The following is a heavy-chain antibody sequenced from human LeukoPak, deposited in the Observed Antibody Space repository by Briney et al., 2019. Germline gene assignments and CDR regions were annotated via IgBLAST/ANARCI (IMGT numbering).Heavy chain of an antibody. Sequence: PGRSLRLSCAASGFTFSSYWMSWVRQAPGKGLEWVANIKQDGSEKYYVDSVKGRFTISRDNAKNSLYLQMNSLRAEDTAVYYCARWETGYSSGWAYWGQGTLVTVSS. CDR3: ARWETGYSSGWAY. D-gene: IGHD6-19*01. CDR2: IKQDGSEK. V-gene: IGHV3-7*01. J-gene: IGHJ4*02. CDR1: GFTFSSYW.